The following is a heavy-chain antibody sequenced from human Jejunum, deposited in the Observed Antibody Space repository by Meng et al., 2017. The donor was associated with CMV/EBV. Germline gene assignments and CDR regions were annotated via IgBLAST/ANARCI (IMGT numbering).Heavy chain of an antibody. CDR2: IPYSEST. CDR3: VRGVSPTEWPLEK. D-gene: IGHD3-3*01. V-gene: IGHV4-59*01. CDR1: GGSISSYY. J-gene: IGHJ4*02. Sequence: TVSGGSISSYYWSWVRQSPEKGLEWLGYIPYSESTKYNPSLESRVTMSLDRSRNQFSLRLSSVTAADTAVYFCVRGVSPTEWPLEKWGQGTLVTVSS.